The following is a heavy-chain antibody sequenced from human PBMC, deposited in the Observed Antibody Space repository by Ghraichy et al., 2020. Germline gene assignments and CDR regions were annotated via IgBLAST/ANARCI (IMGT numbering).Heavy chain of an antibody. V-gene: IGHV4-34*01. CDR3: ARDCITIFGVPISGGWFDP. CDR2: INHSGST. J-gene: IGHJ5*02. D-gene: IGHD3-3*01. CDR1: GGSFSGYY. Sequence: ETLSLTCAVYGGSFSGYYWSWIRQPPGKGLEWIGEINHSGSTNYNPSLKSRVTISVDTSKNQFSLKLSSVTAADTAVYYCARDCITIFGVPISGGWFDPWGQGTLVTVSS.